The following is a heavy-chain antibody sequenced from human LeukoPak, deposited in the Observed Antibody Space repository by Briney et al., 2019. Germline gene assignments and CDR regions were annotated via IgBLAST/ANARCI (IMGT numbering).Heavy chain of an antibody. D-gene: IGHD4-11*01. V-gene: IGHV1-69*05. CDR2: INPIFHTP. CDR1: GGTFSSHA. Sequence: SVKVSCKASGGTFSSHAISLVRQAPGQGLEWMGGINPIFHTPTYAKKFQGRLTITKDESMSTASMDLSSLISDETAVYYCARGRTTGEFDYWGQGTLVTVSS. J-gene: IGHJ4*02. CDR3: ARGRTTGEFDY.